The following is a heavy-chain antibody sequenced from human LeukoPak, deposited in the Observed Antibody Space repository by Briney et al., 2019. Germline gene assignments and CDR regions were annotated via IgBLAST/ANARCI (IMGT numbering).Heavy chain of an antibody. CDR2: IYYSGST. D-gene: IGHD2-15*01. CDR1: GYSISSGYY. J-gene: IGHJ4*02. Sequence: SETLSLACTVSGYSISSGYYWGWIRQPPGKGLEWIGGIYYSGSTYYNPSLKSRVTISVDTSKNQFSLKLSSVTAADTAVYYCARDSCSGGSCYSLVEYWGQGTLVTVSS. CDR3: ARDSCSGGSCYSLVEY. V-gene: IGHV4-38-2*02.